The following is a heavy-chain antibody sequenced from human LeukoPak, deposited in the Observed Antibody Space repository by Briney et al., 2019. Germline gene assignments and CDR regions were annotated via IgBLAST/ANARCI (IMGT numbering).Heavy chain of an antibody. Sequence: PGGSLRLSCAGSGFRFSRYAIHWVRQTHWGLEWVAVISHDGSDNRYADSVRGRVTISRDNSRNMVYLQFSSLTTDDTARYYCAKECDASFYELGSWGQGTHVTVSS. CDR1: GFRFSRYA. CDR3: AKECDASFYELGS. D-gene: IGHD3-10*01. J-gene: IGHJ5*02. V-gene: IGHV3-30*04. CDR2: ISHDGSDN.